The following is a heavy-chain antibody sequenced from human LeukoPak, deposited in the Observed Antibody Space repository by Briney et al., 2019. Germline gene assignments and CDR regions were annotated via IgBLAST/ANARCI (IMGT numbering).Heavy chain of an antibody. J-gene: IGHJ6*02. V-gene: IGHV4-34*01. D-gene: IGHD2-2*01. CDR3: ARRTDCSSTSCYRTSYYGMDV. Sequence: SETLSLTCAVYGGSFSGYYWSWVRQPPGKGLEGIGEINHSGSTNYNPSLKSRVTISVDTSKNQFSLKLSSVTAADTAVYYCARRTDCSSTSCYRTSYYGMDVWGQGTTVTVSS. CDR2: INHSGST. CDR1: GGSFSGYY.